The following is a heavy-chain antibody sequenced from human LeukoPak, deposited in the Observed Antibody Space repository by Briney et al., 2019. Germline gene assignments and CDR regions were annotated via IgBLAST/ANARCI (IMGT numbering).Heavy chain of an antibody. J-gene: IGHJ6*03. CDR1: GGSISSGSYY. D-gene: IGHD1-26*01. CDR2: IYTSGST. Sequence: PSQTLSLTCTVSGGSISSGSYYWSWIRQPAGKGLEWIGRIYTSGSTNYNPSLKSRVTISVDTSKNQFSLKLSSVTAADTAVYYCARVLVGATIRDYYYYYMDVWGKGTTVTVSS. CDR3: ARVLVGATIRDYYYYYMDV. V-gene: IGHV4-61*02.